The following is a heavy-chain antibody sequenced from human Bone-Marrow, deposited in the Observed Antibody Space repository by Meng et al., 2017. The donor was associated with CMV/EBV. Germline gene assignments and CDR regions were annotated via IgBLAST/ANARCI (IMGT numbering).Heavy chain of an antibody. J-gene: IGHJ6*02. D-gene: IGHD1-14*01. V-gene: IGHV3-20*04. Sequence: GESLKISCAGAGFTFDDFGMNWVRQAPGKGLEWVAGLNWNGDSTDYADSVRGRFTISRDNAKNSLYLQMNTLRVEDTALYYCVRDQFETGSYGMGVWGQGTTVTVSS. CDR2: LNWNGDST. CDR3: VRDQFETGSYGMGV. CDR1: GFTFDDFG.